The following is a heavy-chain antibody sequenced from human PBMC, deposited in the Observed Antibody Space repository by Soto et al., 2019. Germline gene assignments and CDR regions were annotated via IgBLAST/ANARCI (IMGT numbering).Heavy chain of an antibody. J-gene: IGHJ6*02. V-gene: IGHV3-30-3*01. CDR1: GFNFTEFD. CDR3: ARGGAVPAAIGHYYYGMDV. CDR2: ISFDGNRR. Sequence: GGSLRLSCAASGFNFTEFDMHWVRQAPGKELEWVAVISFDGNRRYYPDSVKGRFTISRDNSKNALFLQMNSLRAEDTAVYFCARGGAVPAAIGHYYYGMDVWGQGTAVTVSS. D-gene: IGHD2-2*02.